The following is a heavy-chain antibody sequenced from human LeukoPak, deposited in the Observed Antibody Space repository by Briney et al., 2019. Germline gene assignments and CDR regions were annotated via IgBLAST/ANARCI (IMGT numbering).Heavy chain of an antibody. J-gene: IGHJ4*02. CDR2: IYSGGST. V-gene: IGHV3-66*01. Sequence: GGSLRLSCAASGFTVSSNYMSWVRQAPGKGLEWVSVIYSGGSTYYADPVKGRFTISRDNSKNTLYLQMNSLRAEDTAVYYCARDRIAAAGTFFYWGQGTLVTVSS. CDR1: GFTVSSNY. D-gene: IGHD6-13*01. CDR3: ARDRIAAAGTFFY.